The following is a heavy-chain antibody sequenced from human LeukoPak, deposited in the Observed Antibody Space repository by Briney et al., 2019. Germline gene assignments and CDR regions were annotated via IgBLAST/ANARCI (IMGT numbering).Heavy chain of an antibody. CDR1: GFTFSGSA. Sequence: GGSLRLSCAASGFTFSGSAMHWVRQASGKGLEWVGRIRSKANSYATAYAASVKGRFTISRDDSKNTAYLQMNSLRAEDTAVYYCAKDYGGNSGWFDPWGQGTLVTVSS. D-gene: IGHD4-23*01. CDR3: AKDYGGNSGWFDP. J-gene: IGHJ5*02. CDR2: IRSKANSYAT. V-gene: IGHV3-73*01.